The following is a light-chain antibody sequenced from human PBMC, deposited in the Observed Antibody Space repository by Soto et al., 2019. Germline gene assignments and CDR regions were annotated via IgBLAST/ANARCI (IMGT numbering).Light chain of an antibody. CDR3: QVWDSSSDHPGV. CDR1: KIGSKS. J-gene: IGLJ3*02. V-gene: IGLV3-21*04. Sequence: SYELTQPPSVSVAPGKTARITCGGNKIGSKSVHWYQQKPGQAPVLVIYYDSDRPSGIPERFSGSNSGNTATLTISRVEAGDEADYYCQVWDSSSDHPGVFGGGTKVTVL. CDR2: YDS.